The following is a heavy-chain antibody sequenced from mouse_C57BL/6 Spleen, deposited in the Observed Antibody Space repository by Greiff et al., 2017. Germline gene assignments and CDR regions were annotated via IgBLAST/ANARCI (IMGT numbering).Heavy chain of an antibody. CDR3: VRDWGYDARLSYAMDY. CDR1: GFTFTTYA. CDR2: LRSKSSNYAT. J-gene: IGHJ4*01. V-gene: IGHV10-3*01. D-gene: IGHD2-2*01. Sequence: EVKLTESGGGLVQPKGSLKLSCAASGFTFTTYAMHWVRQASGKGLEWFVRLRSKSSNYATYSADSVKDSFTISRDDSQSMLYLEMNNLKTEDTAMYYCVRDWGYDARLSYAMDYWGQGTSVTVSS.